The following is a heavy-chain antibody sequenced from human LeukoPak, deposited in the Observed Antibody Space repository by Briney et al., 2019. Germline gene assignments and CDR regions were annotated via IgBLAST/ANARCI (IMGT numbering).Heavy chain of an antibody. V-gene: IGHV3-21*01. D-gene: IGHD3-10*01. CDR1: GFTFSSHS. CDR3: ARKGSGRTAYNDGLDV. CDR2: ISSSSNYI. J-gene: IGHJ3*01. Sequence: GGSLRLSCAASGFTFSSHSMTWVRQAPGKGLEWVSSISSSSNYIYYADSVKGRFTISRDNAKNSLYLQANSLRAEDTAVYYCARKGSGRTAYNDGLDVWGQGTMVTVSS.